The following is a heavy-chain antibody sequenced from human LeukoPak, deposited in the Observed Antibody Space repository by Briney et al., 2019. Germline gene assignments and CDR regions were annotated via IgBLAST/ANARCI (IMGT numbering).Heavy chain of an antibody. CDR2: IYYSGST. CDR1: GGSISSGGYY. J-gene: IGHJ4*02. V-gene: IGHV4-31*03. CDR3: ARARRGYSYGLLFDY. D-gene: IGHD5-18*01. Sequence: PSETLSLTCTVSGGSISSGGYYWSWNRQHPGKGLEWIGYIYYSGSTYYNPSLKSRVTISVDTSKNQFSLKLSSVTAADTAVYYCARARRGYSYGLLFDYWGQGTLVTVSS.